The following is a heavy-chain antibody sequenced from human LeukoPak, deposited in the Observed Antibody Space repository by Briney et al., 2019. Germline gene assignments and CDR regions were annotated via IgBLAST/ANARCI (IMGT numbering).Heavy chain of an antibody. D-gene: IGHD3-22*01. V-gene: IGHV3-23*01. Sequence: GGSLRLSCAASGLMFSHYAMTWVRQAPGKGLEWVSTINNAYSAYYSDSVEGRFTISRDNSRNTLYLQMSSLRAEDTAVYYCAKPIDSNRYYSFVNWGQGTQVTVSS. J-gene: IGHJ4*02. CDR3: AKPIDSNRYYSFVN. CDR2: INNAYSA. CDR1: GLMFSHYA.